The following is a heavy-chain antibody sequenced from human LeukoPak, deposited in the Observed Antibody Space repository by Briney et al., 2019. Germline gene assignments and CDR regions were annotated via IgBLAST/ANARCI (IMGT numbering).Heavy chain of an antibody. D-gene: IGHD3-22*01. CDR3: ARNDYYDSSGYYRV. J-gene: IGHJ4*02. Sequence: SETLSLTCTVSGGSISTYYWTWIRQPPGKGLEWIGYIYYSGSTNYNPSLKSRVTISVDTSKNQFSLKLSSVTAADTAVYYCARNDYYDSSGYYRVWGQGTLVTVSS. CDR2: IYYSGST. V-gene: IGHV4-59*08. CDR1: GGSISTYY.